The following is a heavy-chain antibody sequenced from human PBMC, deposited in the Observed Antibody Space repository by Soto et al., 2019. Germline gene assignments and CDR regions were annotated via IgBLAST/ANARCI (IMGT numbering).Heavy chain of an antibody. CDR2: IYPGDSDT. CDR3: ARHSYDSSGYYSFYYYGMDV. D-gene: IGHD3-22*01. Sequence: GESLKSSCKGSGYSFTSDWIGWVRQMPGKGLEWMGIIYPGDSDTRYSPSFQGQVTISADKSISTAYLQWSSLKASDTAMYYCARHSYDSSGYYSFYYYGMDVWGQGTTVTVSS. V-gene: IGHV5-51*01. J-gene: IGHJ6*02. CDR1: GYSFTSDW.